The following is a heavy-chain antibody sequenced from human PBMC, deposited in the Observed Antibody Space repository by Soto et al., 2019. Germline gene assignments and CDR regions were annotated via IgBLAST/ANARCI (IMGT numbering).Heavy chain of an antibody. CDR3: ARDVRVGRIWGGYYKNYYYCMDS. Sequence: GGSLRLSCAASGFTFSSYAMHWVRQAPGKGLEWVAVISYDGSNKYYADSVKGRFTISRDNSKNTLYLQMNSLRAEDTAVYYCARDVRVGRIWGGYYKNYYYCMDSWGQGTTVTVSS. CDR2: ISYDGSNK. CDR1: GFTFSSYA. J-gene: IGHJ6*02. V-gene: IGHV3-30-3*01. D-gene: IGHD3-3*01.